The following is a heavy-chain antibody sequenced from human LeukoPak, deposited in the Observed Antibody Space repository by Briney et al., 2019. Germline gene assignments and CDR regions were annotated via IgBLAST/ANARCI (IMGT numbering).Heavy chain of an antibody. CDR3: ARADSGVDSSTYYYYYMDV. CDR2: INPSGGST. CDR1: GYTFTSYY. V-gene: IGHV1-46*01. Sequence: ASVKVSCKASGYTFTSYYMHWVRQAPGQGLEWMGIINPSGGSTSYAQKFQGRVTMTRDMSTSTVYMELSSLRSEDTAVYYCARADSGVDSSTYYYYYMDVWGKGTTVTVSS. D-gene: IGHD1-26*01. J-gene: IGHJ6*03.